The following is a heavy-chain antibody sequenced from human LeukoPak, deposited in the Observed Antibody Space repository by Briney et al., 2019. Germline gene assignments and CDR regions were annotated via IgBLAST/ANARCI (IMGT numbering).Heavy chain of an antibody. Sequence: GGSLRLSCAASGFTFSSYGRHWVRQAPGKGLEWVAVISYDGSNKYYADSVKGRFTISRDNSKNTLYLQMNSLRAEDTAVYYCAKDRIQLWLQLDYWGQGTLVTVSS. CDR1: GFTFSSYG. CDR3: AKDRIQLWLQLDY. CDR2: ISYDGSNK. V-gene: IGHV3-30*18. J-gene: IGHJ4*02. D-gene: IGHD5-18*01.